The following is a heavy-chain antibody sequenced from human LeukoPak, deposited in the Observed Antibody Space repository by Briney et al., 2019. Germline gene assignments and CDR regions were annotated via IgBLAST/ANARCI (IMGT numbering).Heavy chain of an antibody. V-gene: IGHV3-33*01. Sequence: GWALRLSCAASGFSLSRHGMHWVRQAPGKGREGVGFIWYDGCNKYYTDSVKGRLTIYRDNSKNTLYLQMHSLRAEDTAVYYCAGDRATSYFDYWGQGALVTISS. CDR1: GFSLSRHG. CDR2: IWYDGCNK. J-gene: IGHJ4*02. CDR3: AGDRATSYFDY. D-gene: IGHD1-26*01.